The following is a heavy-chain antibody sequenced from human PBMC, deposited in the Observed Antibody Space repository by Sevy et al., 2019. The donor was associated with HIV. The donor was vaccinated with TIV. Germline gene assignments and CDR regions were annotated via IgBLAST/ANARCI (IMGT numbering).Heavy chain of an antibody. CDR1: GGSISIANHY. V-gene: IGHV4-31*03. D-gene: IGHD3-3*01. CDR2: IYYSGST. CDR3: ARVVTIFGRSMDV. Sequence: SETLSLTCTVAGGSISIANHYWSWIRQHPGKGLEWIGYIYYSGSTYYNPSPTSRVTISVDTSKNQFSLKLSSVTAADTAVYYCARVVTIFGRSMDVWGQGTTVTVSS. J-gene: IGHJ6*02.